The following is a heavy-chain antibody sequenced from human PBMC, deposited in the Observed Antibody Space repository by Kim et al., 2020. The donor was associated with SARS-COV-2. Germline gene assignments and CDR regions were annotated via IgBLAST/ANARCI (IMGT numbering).Heavy chain of an antibody. CDR2: INAGNGNT. CDR3: ARGRAGDYGSGSYYNDQIYYSYGMDV. V-gene: IGHV1-3*01. Sequence: ASVKVSCKASGYTFTSYAMHWVRQAPGQRLEWMGWINAGNGNTKYSQKFQGRVTITRDTSASTAYMELSSLRSEDTAVYYCARGRAGDYGSGSYYNDQIYYSYGMDVWGQGTTVTVSS. D-gene: IGHD3-10*01. CDR1: GYTFTSYA. J-gene: IGHJ6*02.